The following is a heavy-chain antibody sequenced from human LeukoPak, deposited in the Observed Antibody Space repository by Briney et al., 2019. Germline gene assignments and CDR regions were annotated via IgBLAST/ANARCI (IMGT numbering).Heavy chain of an antibody. CDR1: GGTFSSYG. D-gene: IGHD6-19*01. CDR3: ARGGNGWYLDAFDI. CDR2: IIPILDVS. J-gene: IGHJ3*02. V-gene: IGHV1-69*04. Sequence: SAKVSCKASGGTFSSYGISWVRQAPGQGLEWMGRIIPILDVSNYTQKFQGRVTITADKSTSTAYMKLSSLRSEDTAVYFCARGGNGWYLDAFDIWGQGTMVTVSS.